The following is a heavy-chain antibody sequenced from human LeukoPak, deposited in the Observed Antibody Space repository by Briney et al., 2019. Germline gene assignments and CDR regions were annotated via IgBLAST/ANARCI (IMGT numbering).Heavy chain of an antibody. J-gene: IGHJ4*02. V-gene: IGHV4-39*01. CDR3: AGGSYYDFWSGYHY. CDR1: GGSISSSSYY. Sequence: SETLSLTCTVSGGSISSSSYYWGWIRQPPGKGLEWIGSIYYSGSTYYNPSLKSRVTISVDTSKNQFSLKLSSVTAADTAVYYCAGGSYYDFWSGYHYWGQGTLVTVSS. CDR2: IYYSGST. D-gene: IGHD3-3*01.